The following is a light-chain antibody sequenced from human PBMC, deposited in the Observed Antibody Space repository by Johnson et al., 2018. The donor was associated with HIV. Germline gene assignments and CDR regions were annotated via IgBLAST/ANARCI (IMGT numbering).Light chain of an antibody. V-gene: IGLV1-51*02. CDR3: GTWDSNLSAYV. Sequence: QSVLTQPPSVSAAPGQKVTISCSGSSSNIGNNYVSWYQQLPGTAPKLLIYENNKRPSGIPDRFSGSKSGTSATLGITGLQTWDEADYYCGTWDSNLSAYVFGTGTKVTVL. J-gene: IGLJ1*01. CDR1: SSNIGNNY. CDR2: ENN.